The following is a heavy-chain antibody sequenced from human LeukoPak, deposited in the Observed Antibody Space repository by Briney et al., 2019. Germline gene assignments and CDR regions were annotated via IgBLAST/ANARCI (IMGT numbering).Heavy chain of an antibody. CDR3: ARRTAMVSLDY. CDR2: ISYEGSNK. J-gene: IGHJ4*02. D-gene: IGHD5-18*01. V-gene: IGHV3-30-3*01. Sequence: GRSLRLSCAASGFTFSSYAMHWVRQAPGKGLEWVAVISYEGSNKYYADSVKGRFTISRDNSKNTLYLQMNSLRAEDTAVYYCARRTAMVSLDYWGQGTLVTVSS. CDR1: GFTFSSYA.